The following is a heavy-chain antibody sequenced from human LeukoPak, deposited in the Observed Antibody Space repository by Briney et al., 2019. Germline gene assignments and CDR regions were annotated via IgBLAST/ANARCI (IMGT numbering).Heavy chain of an antibody. CDR2: VYYSGST. Sequence: PSETLSLTCTVSGGSPSSYYWSWIRQPPGKGLEWIGYVYYSGSTNYNPSLKSRVAISIDTSKNQFSLKLSSVTAADTAMYYCARAAPSYYGSGSLGSYYYGMDVWGQGTTVTVSS. V-gene: IGHV4-59*01. J-gene: IGHJ6*02. CDR1: GGSPSSYY. D-gene: IGHD3-10*01. CDR3: ARAAPSYYGSGSLGSYYYGMDV.